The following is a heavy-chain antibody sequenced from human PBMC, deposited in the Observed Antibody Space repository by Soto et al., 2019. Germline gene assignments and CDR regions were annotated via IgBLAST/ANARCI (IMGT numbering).Heavy chain of an antibody. Sequence: VKVSCKASGYTFTSYGISWVRQAPGQGLEWMGWISAYNGNTNYAQKLQGRVTMTTDTSTSTAYMELRSLRSDDTAVYYCARDQKEYNWNPGPFDYWGQGTLVTVSS. D-gene: IGHD1-20*01. V-gene: IGHV1-18*01. CDR2: ISAYNGNT. CDR3: ARDQKEYNWNPGPFDY. J-gene: IGHJ4*02. CDR1: GYTFTSYG.